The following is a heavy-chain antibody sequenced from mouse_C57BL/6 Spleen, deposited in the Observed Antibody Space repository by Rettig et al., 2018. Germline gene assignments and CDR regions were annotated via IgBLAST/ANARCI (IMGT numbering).Heavy chain of an antibody. CDR2: IDPSDSYT. J-gene: IGHJ3*01. CDR3: ARKGSRGFAY. V-gene: IGHV1-50*01. Sequence: PGQGLEWIGEIDPSDSYTNYNQKFKGKATLTVDTSSSTAYMQLSSLTSEDSAVYYCARKGSRGFAYWGQGTLVTVSA.